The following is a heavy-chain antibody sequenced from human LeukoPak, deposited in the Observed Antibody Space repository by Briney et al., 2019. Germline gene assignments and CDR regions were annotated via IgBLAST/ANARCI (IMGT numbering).Heavy chain of an antibody. CDR1: GYTFTSYD. CDR3: ARRPIVGATWTFDY. D-gene: IGHD1-26*01. Sequence: ASVKVSCKASGYTFTSYDINWVRQATGQGLEWMGWMNPNSGNTGYAQKFQGRVTMTRNTSISTAYMELSSLRSEDTAVYYCARRPIVGATWTFDYWGQGTLVTVSS. CDR2: MNPNSGNT. V-gene: IGHV1-8*01. J-gene: IGHJ4*02.